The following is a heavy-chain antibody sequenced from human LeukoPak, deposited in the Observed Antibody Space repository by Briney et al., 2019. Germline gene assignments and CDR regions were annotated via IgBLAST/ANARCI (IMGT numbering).Heavy chain of an antibody. CDR2: IYTSGST. Sequence: PSETLSLTCTVSGGSISSYYWSWIRQPAGKGLEWIGRIYTSGSTNYNPSLKSRVTMSVDTSKNQFSLKLSSVTAADTAVYYCARETHPTYYYDSSGYQDAFDIWGQGTMVTVSS. J-gene: IGHJ3*02. CDR3: ARETHPTYYYDSSGYQDAFDI. CDR1: GGSISSYY. D-gene: IGHD3-22*01. V-gene: IGHV4-4*07.